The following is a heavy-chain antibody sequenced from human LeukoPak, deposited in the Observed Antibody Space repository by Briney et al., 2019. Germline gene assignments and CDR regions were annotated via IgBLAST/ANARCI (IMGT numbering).Heavy chain of an antibody. Sequence: ASVKVSCKASGYTFTSYYKHWVRQAPGQGLEWMGINNPSGGSTSYAQKFQGRVTMTRDTSTSTVYMELSSLRSEDTAVYYCASVGGDGYLYDYYGMDVWGQGTTVTVSS. V-gene: IGHV1-46*01. CDR1: GYTFTSYY. CDR3: ASVGGDGYLYDYYGMDV. D-gene: IGHD5-18*01. J-gene: IGHJ6*02. CDR2: NNPSGGST.